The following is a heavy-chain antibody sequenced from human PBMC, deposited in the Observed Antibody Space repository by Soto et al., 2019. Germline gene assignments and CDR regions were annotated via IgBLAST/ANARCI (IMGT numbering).Heavy chain of an antibody. V-gene: IGHV3-53*04. CDR1: GFTVSSNY. CDR2: IYSGGST. J-gene: IGHJ4*02. D-gene: IGHD2-15*01. CDR3: ARMGYCSGGSCQPRHFDY. Sequence: GGSLRLSCAASGFTVSSNYMSWVRQAPGKGLEWVSVIYSGGSTYYADSVKGRFTISRHNSKNTLYLQMNSLRAEDAAVYYCARMGYCSGGSCQPRHFDYWGQGTLVTVSS.